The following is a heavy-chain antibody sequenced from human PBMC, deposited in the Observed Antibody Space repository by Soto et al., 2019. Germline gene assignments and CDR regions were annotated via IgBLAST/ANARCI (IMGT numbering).Heavy chain of an antibody. CDR3: ARAGYFDSYGMDV. D-gene: IGHD3-9*01. CDR1: GGTFSSYT. J-gene: IGHJ6*02. V-gene: IGHV1-69*02. CDR2: IIPILGIA. Sequence: QVQLVQSGAEVKKPGSSVKVSCKASGGTFSSYTISWVRQAPGQGLEWMGRIIPILGIANYAQKFQGRVTITADKSTSTAYMELSSLRSEDTAVYYRARAGYFDSYGMDVWGQGTTVTVSS.